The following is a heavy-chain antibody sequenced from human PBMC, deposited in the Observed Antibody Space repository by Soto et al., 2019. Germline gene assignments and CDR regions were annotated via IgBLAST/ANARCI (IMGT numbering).Heavy chain of an antibody. CDR3: ARDDGWLILDY. J-gene: IGHJ4*02. Sequence: EVQLVESGGGPDKPGGSLRLSCAASGFAFNTYSRNWVRQAPGKGLEWVAFITRSSSYIYYADAVRGLFTLSRDNAKNSLYLQMNSLRAEDTAIYYCARDDGWLILDYWGQGTLVTVSS. CDR1: GFAFNTYS. D-gene: IGHD6-19*01. CDR2: ITRSSSYI. V-gene: IGHV3-21*06.